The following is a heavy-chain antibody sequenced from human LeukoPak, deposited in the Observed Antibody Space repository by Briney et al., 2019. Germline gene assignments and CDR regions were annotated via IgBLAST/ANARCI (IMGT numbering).Heavy chain of an antibody. D-gene: IGHD2-15*01. CDR1: GFMFPNHW. CDR2: INERGSET. J-gene: IGHJ4*02. Sequence: GGSLRLSCAASGFMFPNHWMTWVRQAPGKGLEWVANINERGSETYYADYVKGRFTISRDNTRKSLFLQLNSLSVEDTAMYYCAKDYSFSNFNWGQGTLVTVSS. V-gene: IGHV3-7*01. CDR3: AKDYSFSNFN.